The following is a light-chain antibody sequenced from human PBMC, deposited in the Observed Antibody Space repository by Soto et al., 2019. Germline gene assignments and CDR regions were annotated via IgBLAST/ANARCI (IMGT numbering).Light chain of an antibody. CDR3: QSYDSSLNGHVV. Sequence: QSALTQPPSVSGAPGQRVTISCTGSSSNIGAGYYVHWYQQLPETAPKLLIYDNSNRPSGVPDRFSGSKSGTSASLAITGLQAEDEADYYCQSYDSSLNGHVVFGGGTQLTVL. V-gene: IGLV1-40*01. CDR1: SSNIGAGYY. J-gene: IGLJ2*01. CDR2: DNS.